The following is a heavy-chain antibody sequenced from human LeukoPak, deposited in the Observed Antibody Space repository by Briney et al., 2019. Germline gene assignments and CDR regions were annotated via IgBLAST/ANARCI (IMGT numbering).Heavy chain of an antibody. CDR2: FTSRSRSI. J-gene: IGHJ6*03. V-gene: IGHV3-21*04. D-gene: IGHD3-10*01. CDR3: AKTELVMNCYYYMDV. Sequence: GGSLRLSCAASGFTFSSYSMTWVRQAPGKGLEWLSSFTSRSRSIYYADSVKGRFTISRDNAKNLLYLQMNSLRAEDTAVYYCAKTELVMNCYYYMDVWGKGTTVTVSS. CDR1: GFTFSSYS.